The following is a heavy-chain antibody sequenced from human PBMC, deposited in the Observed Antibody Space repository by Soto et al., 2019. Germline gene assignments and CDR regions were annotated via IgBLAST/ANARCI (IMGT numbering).Heavy chain of an antibody. J-gene: IGHJ4*02. CDR3: AKAGSGGWYFDH. CDR1: GFTFISYA. Sequence: EVQLLESGGGLVQPGGSLRLSCAASGFTFISYAMNWVRQAPGKGLEWVSGISAIGSSTYYADSVKGRFTFSRDNSKNTLYLQMNSLRAEDTAVYYCAKAGSGGWYFDHCGQGTLVTVSS. V-gene: IGHV3-23*01. CDR2: ISAIGSST. D-gene: IGHD6-19*01.